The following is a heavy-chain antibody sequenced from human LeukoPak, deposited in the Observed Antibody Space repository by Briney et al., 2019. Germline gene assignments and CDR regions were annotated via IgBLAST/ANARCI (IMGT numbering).Heavy chain of an antibody. Sequence: PSETLSLTCAVYGGSFSGYYWSWIRLPPGKGLEWIGEINHSGSTNCNPSLKSRVTISVDTSKNQFSLKLSSVTAADTAVYYCASPSDPYSNSRYDYWGQGTLVTVSS. CDR3: ASPSDPYSNSRYDY. CDR2: INHSGST. J-gene: IGHJ4*02. V-gene: IGHV4-34*01. D-gene: IGHD4-4*01. CDR1: GGSFSGYY.